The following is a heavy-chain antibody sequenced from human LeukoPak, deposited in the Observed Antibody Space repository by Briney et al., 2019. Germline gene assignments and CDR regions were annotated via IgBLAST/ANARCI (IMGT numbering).Heavy chain of an antibody. J-gene: IGHJ5*02. Sequence: TSETLSLTCTVSGGSISNYYWTWIRQPPGKGLDWIGYVYYSGSTNYNPSLKSRVTISVDTSKNQFSLKLSSVTAADTAVYYCARGTYDFGFNWFDPWGQGTPVTVSS. CDR2: VYYSGST. V-gene: IGHV4-59*01. D-gene: IGHD3-3*01. CDR1: GGSISNYY. CDR3: ARGTYDFGFNWFDP.